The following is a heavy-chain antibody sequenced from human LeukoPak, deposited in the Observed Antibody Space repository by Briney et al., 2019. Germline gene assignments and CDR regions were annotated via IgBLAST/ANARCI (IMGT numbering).Heavy chain of an antibody. CDR1: GGTFSSYA. Sequence: GASVKVSCKASGGTFSSYAISWVRQAPGQGLEWMGRIIPIFGTANYAQKFQGRVTITTDESTSTAYMELSGLRSDDTAVYYCARMRDDTVTYGETFDYWGQGTLVTVSS. CDR3: ARMRDDTVTYGETFDY. CDR2: IIPIFGTA. J-gene: IGHJ4*02. V-gene: IGHV1-69*05. D-gene: IGHD4-11*01.